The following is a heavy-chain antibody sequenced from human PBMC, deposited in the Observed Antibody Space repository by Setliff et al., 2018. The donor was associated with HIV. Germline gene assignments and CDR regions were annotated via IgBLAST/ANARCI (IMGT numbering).Heavy chain of an antibody. J-gene: IGHJ4*02. CDR1: GGSITSGSYY. Sequence: PSETLSLTCTVSGGSITSGSYYWSWIRQPAGKGLECIGHIYTSGNTNYNHSLKSRVTISIDTSKNRFSLKLSSVTAADTAGYYCARVRRDDFWTGPFVYWGQGTLVTVPS. D-gene: IGHD3-3*01. CDR2: IYTSGNT. V-gene: IGHV4-61*09. CDR3: ARVRRDDFWTGPFVY.